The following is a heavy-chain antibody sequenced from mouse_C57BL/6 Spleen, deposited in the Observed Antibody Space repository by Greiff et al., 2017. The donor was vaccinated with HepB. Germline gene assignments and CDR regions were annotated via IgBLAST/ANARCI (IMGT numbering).Heavy chain of an antibody. D-gene: IGHD1-1*01. CDR2: IDPSDSYT. Sequence: VQLQQPGAELVMPGASVKLSCKASGYTFTSYWMHWVKQRPGQGLEWIGEIDPSDSYTNYNQKFKGKSTLTVDKSSSTAYMQLSSLTSEDSAVYYCARGADYYGSSYWYFDVSGTGTTLPVFS. J-gene: IGHJ1*03. V-gene: IGHV1-69*01. CDR1: GYTFTSYW. CDR3: ARGADYYGSSYWYFDV.